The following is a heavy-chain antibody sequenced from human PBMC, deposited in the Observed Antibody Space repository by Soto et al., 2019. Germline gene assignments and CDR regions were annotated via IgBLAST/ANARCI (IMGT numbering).Heavy chain of an antibody. CDR1: GDSFKNYA. V-gene: IGHV1-69*06. CDR2: IIPLFGTT. CDR3: ARLDSTMITFDY. Sequence: SVKVSCKTSGDSFKNYAIGWVRQVPGQGLEWTGSIIPLFGTTNYARIFEGRVTITADKSTTTVYMELGSLRSEDTAVYYCARLDSTMITFDYWGQGTLVTVSS. J-gene: IGHJ4*02. D-gene: IGHD5-18*01.